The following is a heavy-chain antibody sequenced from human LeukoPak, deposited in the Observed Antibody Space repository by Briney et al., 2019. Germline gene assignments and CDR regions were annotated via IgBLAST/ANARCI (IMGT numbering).Heavy chain of an antibody. V-gene: IGHV3-7*01. CDR1: GFAFRDYW. D-gene: IGHD5-12*01. CDR2: INQVGSKE. J-gene: IGHJ4*02. Sequence: GGSLRLSRAASGFAFRDYWMTWVRQAPGKGLEWVAHINQVGSKEHYMAAVKARITISRDNAKNSLSLQMNSLRAEDTAVYYCVRDGGVSGYDLLDYWGQGTLVTVSS. CDR3: VRDGGVSGYDLLDY.